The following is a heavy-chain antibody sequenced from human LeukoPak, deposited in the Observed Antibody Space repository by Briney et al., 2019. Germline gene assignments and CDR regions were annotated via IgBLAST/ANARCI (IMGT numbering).Heavy chain of an antibody. CDR2: ISGSGLST. CDR1: GFTFRSNA. J-gene: IGHJ4*02. V-gene: IGHV3-23*01. CDR3: ARAATDY. Sequence: GGSLRLSCAASGFTFRSNAMSWVRRAPGKGLEWVSGISGSGLSTDYADSVKGRFTISRDNSKNTLYLQMNSLRAEDTAVYYCARAATDYWGQGTLVTVSS.